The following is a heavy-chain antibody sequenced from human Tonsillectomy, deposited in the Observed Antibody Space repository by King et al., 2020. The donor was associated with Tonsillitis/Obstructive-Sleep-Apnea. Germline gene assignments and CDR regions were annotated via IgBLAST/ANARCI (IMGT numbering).Heavy chain of an antibody. CDR3: ARGAFVAAAGPYFDY. Sequence: QVQLVQSGAEVKKPGSSVKVSCKASGGTSRRSAITWVRQAPGQGLEWMGGFIPIFRTTNNAKKFQGRDTITADESTNTTYMELSSLTSEDTAVYYCARGAFVAAAGPYFDYWGQGTLVTVSA. J-gene: IGHJ4*02. CDR1: GGTSRRSA. V-gene: IGHV1-69*01. D-gene: IGHD6-13*01. CDR2: FIPIFRTT.